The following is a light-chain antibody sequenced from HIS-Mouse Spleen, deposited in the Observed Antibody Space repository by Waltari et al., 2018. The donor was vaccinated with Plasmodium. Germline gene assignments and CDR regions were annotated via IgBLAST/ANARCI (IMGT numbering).Light chain of an antibody. J-gene: IGKJ2*01. V-gene: IGKV1-8*01. CDR1: QGIRSY. Sequence: AIRMTQSPSSFSASTGDRVTITCRASQGIRSYLAWYQQKPGKAPKLLIYSASTLQSGVRSRFSVSGSVTDFTLTISYLQSEDFATYYCQQYYSYPYTFGQGTKLEIK. CDR2: SAS. CDR3: QQYYSYPYT.